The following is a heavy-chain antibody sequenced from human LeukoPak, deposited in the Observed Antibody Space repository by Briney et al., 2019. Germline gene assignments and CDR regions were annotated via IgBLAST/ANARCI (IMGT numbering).Heavy chain of an antibody. J-gene: IGHJ4*02. Sequence: SETLSLTCAVYGASFSGYYWSWIRQPPGKGLEWMGEINQSGSTNYNPCLKSRVTISVETPKNQFSLKRSSVTAADTTVYYCARGRYSYGYDDYWGQGTLVTVSS. CDR3: ARGRYSYGYDDY. CDR1: GASFSGYY. CDR2: INQSGST. D-gene: IGHD5-18*01. V-gene: IGHV4-34*01.